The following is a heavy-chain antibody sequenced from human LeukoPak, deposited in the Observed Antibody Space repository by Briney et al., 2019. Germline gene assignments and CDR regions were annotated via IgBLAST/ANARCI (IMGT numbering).Heavy chain of an antibody. CDR1: GFTFSSYA. CDR3: AKDSGRRRAAAGTFDY. V-gene: IGHV3-30-3*01. CDR2: ISYDGSNK. J-gene: IGHJ4*02. Sequence: GGSLRLSCAASGFTFSSYAMHWVRQAPGKGLEWVAVISYDGSNKYYADSVKGRFTISRDNSKNTLYLQMNSLRAEDTAVYYCAKDSGRRRAAAGTFDYWGQGTLVTVSS. D-gene: IGHD6-13*01.